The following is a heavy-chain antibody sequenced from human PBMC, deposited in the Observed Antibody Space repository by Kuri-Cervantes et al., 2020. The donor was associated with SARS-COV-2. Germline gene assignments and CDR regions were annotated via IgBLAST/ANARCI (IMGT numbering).Heavy chain of an antibody. Sequence: GGSLRLSCAASRFSFSSYTLHWVRQAPGKGLEWVSGINWNGGSTGYADSVKGRFTISRDNAKNSLYLQMNSLRAEDTALYHCARGALWIAAAGRSWYFDLWGRGTLVTVSS. J-gene: IGHJ2*01. CDR3: ARGALWIAAAGRSWYFDL. V-gene: IGHV3-20*01. CDR1: RFSFSSYT. CDR2: INWNGGST. D-gene: IGHD6-13*01.